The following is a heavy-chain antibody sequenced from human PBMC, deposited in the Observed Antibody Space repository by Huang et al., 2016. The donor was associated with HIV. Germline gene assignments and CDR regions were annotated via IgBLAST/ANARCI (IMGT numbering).Heavy chain of an antibody. CDR1: GGSISTHY. J-gene: IGHJ4*02. D-gene: IGHD3-3*01. CDR2: SDYSGRT. Sequence: QVQLQESGPGLVKPSETLSLTCTVSGGSISTHYWSWIRQPPGTGLEWFGRSDYSGRTHYRPPLKSRVTILLETSKNQFSLRVNSVTAADTAMYYCARDHHDFWRGYRRMYFFDHWGQGTLVTVSS. V-gene: IGHV4-59*11. CDR3: ARDHHDFWRGYRRMYFFDH.